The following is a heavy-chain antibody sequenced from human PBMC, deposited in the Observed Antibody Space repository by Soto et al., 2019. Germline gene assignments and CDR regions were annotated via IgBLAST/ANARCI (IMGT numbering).Heavy chain of an antibody. D-gene: IGHD4-17*01. CDR2: ISGSGGST. J-gene: IGHJ6*02. CDR3: ATLYGSLPTVTTILYYYYGMDV. V-gene: IGHV3-23*01. Sequence: EVQLLESGGGLVQPGGSLRLSCAASGFTFSSYAMSWVRQAPGKGLEWVSAISGSGGSTYYADSVKGRFTISRDNSKNTLYLQMNSLRAEDTAVYYCATLYGSLPTVTTILYYYYGMDVWGQGTTVTVSS. CDR1: GFTFSSYA.